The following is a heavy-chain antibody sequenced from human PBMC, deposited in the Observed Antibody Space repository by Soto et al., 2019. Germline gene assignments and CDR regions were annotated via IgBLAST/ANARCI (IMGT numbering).Heavy chain of an antibody. CDR2: IYYSGST. CDR3: ARSVLRFLEWTYYFDY. J-gene: IGHJ4*02. V-gene: IGHV4-39*01. CDR1: GGSISSSSYY. Sequence: SETLSLTCTVSGGSISSSSYYWGWIRQPPGKGLEWIGSIYYSGSTYYNPSLKSRVTISVDTSKNQSSLKLSSVTAADTAVYYCARSVLRFLEWTYYFDYWGQGTLVTVSS. D-gene: IGHD3-3*01.